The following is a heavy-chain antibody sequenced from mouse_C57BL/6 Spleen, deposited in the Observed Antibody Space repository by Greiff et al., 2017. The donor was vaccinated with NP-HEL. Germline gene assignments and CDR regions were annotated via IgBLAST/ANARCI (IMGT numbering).Heavy chain of an antibody. CDR3: ARWVNLYYFDY. J-gene: IGHJ2*01. Sequence: EVKLQESGPELVKPGASVKMSCKASGYTFTDYNMHWVKQSHGKSLEWIGYINPNNGGTSYNQKFKGKATLTVNKSSSTAYMELRSLTSEDSAVYYCARWVNLYYFDYWGQGTTLTVSS. CDR1: GYTFTDYN. CDR2: INPNNGGT. D-gene: IGHD1-3*01. V-gene: IGHV1-22*01.